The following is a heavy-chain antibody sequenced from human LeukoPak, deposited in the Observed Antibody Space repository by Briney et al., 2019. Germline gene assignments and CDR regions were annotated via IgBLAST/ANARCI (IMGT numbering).Heavy chain of an antibody. D-gene: IGHD4-17*01. CDR3: VRAGATVTLLFDY. CDR2: INPHSDDT. V-gene: IGHV1-2*02. Sequence: GASVKVSCKASGYTXTGYYMHWVRQAPGQGPEWMGWINPHSDDTNYAQNFQGRITMTRDTSINTVYMELSRLRSDDTAVYYCVRAGATVTLLFDYWGQGTLVTVSS. J-gene: IGHJ4*02. CDR1: GYTXTGYY.